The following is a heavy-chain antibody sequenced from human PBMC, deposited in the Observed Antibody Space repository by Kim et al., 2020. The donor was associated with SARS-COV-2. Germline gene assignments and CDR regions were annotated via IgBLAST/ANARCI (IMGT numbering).Heavy chain of an antibody. D-gene: IGHD2-2*01. V-gene: IGHV4-4*07. CDR1: GGSISSYY. CDR3: ARDFPKGLPAANRGSLAARQSWFDP. J-gene: IGHJ5*02. Sequence: SETLSLTCTVSGGSISSYYWSWIRQPAGKGLEWIGRIYTSGSTNYNPSLKSRVTMSVDTSKNQFSLKLSSVTAADTAVYYCARDFPKGLPAANRGSLAARQSWFDPWGQGTLVTVSS. CDR2: IYTSGST.